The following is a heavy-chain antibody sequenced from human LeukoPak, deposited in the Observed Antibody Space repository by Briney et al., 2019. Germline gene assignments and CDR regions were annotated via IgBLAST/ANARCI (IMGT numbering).Heavy chain of an antibody. CDR2: ITESGDDT. CDR3: ARDETKGKGTAWFGWVY. V-gene: IGHV3-23*01. D-gene: IGHD3-10*01. Sequence: GGSLRLSCAASGFTFSDYDMSWVRQAPGKGPEWVSVITESGDDTNYADSVKGRFIISRDNSKNTLFLQMNSLRVEDTAVYYCARDETKGKGTAWFGWVYRGRGTLVTVSS. CDR1: GFTFSDYD. J-gene: IGHJ4*02.